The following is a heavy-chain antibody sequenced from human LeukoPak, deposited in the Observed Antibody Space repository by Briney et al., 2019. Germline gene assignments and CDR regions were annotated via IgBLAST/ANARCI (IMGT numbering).Heavy chain of an antibody. J-gene: IGHJ4*02. CDR1: GYTVSNYG. CDR2: ISAYNGNM. CDR3: ARDGYFDY. V-gene: IGHV1-18*01. Sequence: ASVKVSCKASGYTVSNYGIAWVRQAPGQGLEWMGWISAYNGNMNYAQKLQGRVTMTTDTSTSTAYMELRSLRSDDTAVYYCARDGYFDYWGQGTLVTVSS.